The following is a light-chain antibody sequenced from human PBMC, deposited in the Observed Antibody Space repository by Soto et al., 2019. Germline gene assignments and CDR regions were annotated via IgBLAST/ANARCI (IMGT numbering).Light chain of an antibody. CDR2: EDK. CDR1: SGSIASNY. J-gene: IGLJ3*02. Sequence: NFMLTQPHSVSESPGKTVTISCTRSSGSIASNYVQWYQQRPGSSPTTVIYEDKQRPSGVPDRFSGSIDRSSNSASLTISGLKTEDEADYHCQSFDGSTRVFGGGTKLTVL. CDR3: QSFDGSTRV. V-gene: IGLV6-57*01.